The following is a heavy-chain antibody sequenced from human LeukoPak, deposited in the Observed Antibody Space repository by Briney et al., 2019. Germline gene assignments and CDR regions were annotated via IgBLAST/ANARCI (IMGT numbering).Heavy chain of an antibody. J-gene: IGHJ6*02. Sequence: SETLSLTCTVSGGSISSGGYYWSWIRQPPGKGLEWIGYIYYSGSTNYNPSLKSRVTISVDTSKNQFSLKLSSVTAADTAVYYCARTSSYYDFWSGYSQYGMDVWGQGTTVTVSS. CDR1: GGSISSGGYY. CDR3: ARTSSYYDFWSGYSQYGMDV. CDR2: IYYSGST. D-gene: IGHD3-3*01. V-gene: IGHV4-61*08.